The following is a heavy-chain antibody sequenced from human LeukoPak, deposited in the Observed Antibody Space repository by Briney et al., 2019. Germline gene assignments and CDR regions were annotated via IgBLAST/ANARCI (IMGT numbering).Heavy chain of an antibody. D-gene: IGHD2-2*01. Sequence: SETLSLTCTVSGXSISNFYWSWIRQPPGKGREWIGDISYSGSTNYNPSLKSRVTMSVDTSKNQFSLKLRSVTAADTAVYYCARLHCSSPSCHRNWFDPWGQGTLVTVSS. CDR1: GXSISNFY. CDR3: ARLHCSSPSCHRNWFDP. CDR2: ISYSGST. J-gene: IGHJ5*02. V-gene: IGHV4-59*01.